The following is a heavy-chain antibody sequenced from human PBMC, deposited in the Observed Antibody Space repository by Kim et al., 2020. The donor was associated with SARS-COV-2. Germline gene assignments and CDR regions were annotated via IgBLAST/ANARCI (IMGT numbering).Heavy chain of an antibody. Sequence: ADSVKGRFTISRDNSKNTLYLQMNSLRAEDTAVYYCAKGGGSYYRGGFDYWGQGTLVTVSS. CDR3: AKGGGSYYRGGFDY. D-gene: IGHD1-26*01. V-gene: IGHV3-23*01. J-gene: IGHJ4*02.